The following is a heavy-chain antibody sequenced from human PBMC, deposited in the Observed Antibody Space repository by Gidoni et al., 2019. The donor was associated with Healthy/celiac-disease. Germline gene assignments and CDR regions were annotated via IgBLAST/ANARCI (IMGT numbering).Heavy chain of an antibody. CDR3: AKEQITMIVVVLKGFSPFDI. D-gene: IGHD3-22*01. J-gene: IGHJ3*02. V-gene: IGHV3-30*02. Sequence: QVKLVESGGGVVQPGGSLRLSCAASGFTFSSDGMDWVRQAPGKGLELVAFIRYDGSNKYYADSVKGRFTISTDNSKNTLYLQMNSLRAEDTAVYYCAKEQITMIVVVLKGFSPFDIWGQGTMVTVSS. CDR2: IRYDGSNK. CDR1: GFTFSSDG.